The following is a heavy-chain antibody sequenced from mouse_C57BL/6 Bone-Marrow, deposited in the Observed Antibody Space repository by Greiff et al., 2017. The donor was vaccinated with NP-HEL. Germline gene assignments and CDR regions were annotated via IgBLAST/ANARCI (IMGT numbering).Heavy chain of an antibody. CDR3: TREVITTVVSAMDY. Sequence: EVQLQQSGTVLARPGASVKMSCKTSGYTFTSYWMHWVKQRPGQGLEWIGAIYPGNSDTSYNQKFKGKAKLTAVTSASTAYMELSSLTNEDSAVYYCTREVITTVVSAMDYWGQGTSVTVSS. V-gene: IGHV1-5*01. D-gene: IGHD1-1*01. CDR2: IYPGNSDT. J-gene: IGHJ4*01. CDR1: GYTFTSYW.